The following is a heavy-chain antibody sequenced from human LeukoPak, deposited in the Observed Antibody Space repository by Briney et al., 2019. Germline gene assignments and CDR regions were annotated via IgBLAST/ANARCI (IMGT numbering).Heavy chain of an antibody. CDR2: ISYDGSNK. V-gene: IGHV3-30*18. CDR3: AKDGGSYVPEAGGDAFDI. CDR1: GFTFSSYG. J-gene: IGHJ3*02. D-gene: IGHD1-26*01. Sequence: GGSLRLSCAASGFTFSSYGMHWVRQAPGKGLEWVAVISYDGSNKYYADSVKGRFTISRDNSKNTLYLQMNSLRAEDTAVYYCAKDGGSYVPEAGGDAFDIWGQGTMVTVSS.